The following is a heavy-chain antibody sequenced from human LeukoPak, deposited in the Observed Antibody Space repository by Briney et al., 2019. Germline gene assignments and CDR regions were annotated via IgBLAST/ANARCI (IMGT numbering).Heavy chain of an antibody. CDR2: IRYDGSNR. CDR1: GFTFSSYG. Sequence: GGSLRLSCAASGFTFSSYGMHWVRQAPGKGLEWVAFIRYDGSNRYYADSVKGRFTISRDNSKNTLHLQMNSLRAEDTAVYYCAKDPFHSSSWYYSDYWGQGTLVTVSS. J-gene: IGHJ4*02. D-gene: IGHD6-13*01. CDR3: AKDPFHSSSWYYSDY. V-gene: IGHV3-30*02.